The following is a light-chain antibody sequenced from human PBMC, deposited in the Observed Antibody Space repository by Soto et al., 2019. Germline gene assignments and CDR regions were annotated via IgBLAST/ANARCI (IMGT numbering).Light chain of an antibody. CDR3: QQYGSFSIT. V-gene: IGKV3-20*01. CDR2: GAS. Sequence: EIVLTQSPGTLSLSPGERATLSCRASQSVSSSYLAWYQQKPGQAPRLLIYGASTRAAAIPDRFIGSGSGTDFALTISRLEPEDFAVYYCQQYGSFSITFGQGTRLEIK. CDR1: QSVSSSY. J-gene: IGKJ5*01.